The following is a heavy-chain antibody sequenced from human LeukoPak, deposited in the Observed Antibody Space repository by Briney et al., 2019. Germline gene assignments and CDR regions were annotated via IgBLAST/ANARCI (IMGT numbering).Heavy chain of an antibody. J-gene: IGHJ4*02. Sequence: SETLSLTCTVSGYSFSDGYYWGWVRQPPGKGLEWIGHIYHSGSTYYHPSLKSRVTISVDTFKSQFSLKITSVTPADTAVYYCAREGNYDYVWGSYRPFDYWGQGTLVIVSS. V-gene: IGHV4-38-2*02. D-gene: IGHD3-16*02. CDR2: IYHSGST. CDR1: GYSFSDGYY. CDR3: AREGNYDYVWGSYRPFDY.